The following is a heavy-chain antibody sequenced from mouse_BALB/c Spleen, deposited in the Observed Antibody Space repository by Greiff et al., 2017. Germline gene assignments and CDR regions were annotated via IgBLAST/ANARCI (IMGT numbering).Heavy chain of an antibody. D-gene: IGHD2-1*01. CDR3: ARKEGYYGNGENAMDY. CDR2: ISYSGST. J-gene: IGHJ4*01. Sequence: EVKLVESGPGLVKPSQSLSLTCTVTGYSITSDYAWNWIRQFPGNKLEWMGYISYSGSTSYNPSLKSRISITRDTSKNQFFLQLNSVTTEDTATYYCARKEGYYGNGENAMDYWGQGTSVTVSS. V-gene: IGHV3-2*02. CDR1: GYSITSDYA.